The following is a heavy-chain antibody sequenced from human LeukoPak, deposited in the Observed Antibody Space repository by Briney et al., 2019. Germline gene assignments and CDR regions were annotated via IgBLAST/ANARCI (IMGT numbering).Heavy chain of an antibody. V-gene: IGHV3-48*03. CDR2: ISSSGSTI. D-gene: IGHD6-19*01. CDR3: ARELRVSGWDD. Sequence: GGSLRLSCAASGFTFSSYEMNWVRQAPGKGLEWVSYISSSGSTIYYADSVKGRFTISRDNAENSLYLQMNSLRAEDTAVYYCARELRVSGWDDWGQGTLVTVSS. J-gene: IGHJ4*02. CDR1: GFTFSSYE.